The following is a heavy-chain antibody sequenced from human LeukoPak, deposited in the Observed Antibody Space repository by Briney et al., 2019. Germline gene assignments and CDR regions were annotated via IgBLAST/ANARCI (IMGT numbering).Heavy chain of an antibody. J-gene: IGHJ4*02. CDR2: IYYSGST. CDR1: GGSISSGDYY. V-gene: IGHV4-61*08. Sequence: PSETLSLTCTVSGGSISSGDYYWSWIRQPPGKGLEWIGYIYYSGSTNYNPSLKSRVTISVDTSKNQFSLKLSSVTAADTAVYYCARVRIAAAGSGNTLFDYWGQGTLVTVSS. CDR3: ARVRIAAAGSGNTLFDY. D-gene: IGHD6-13*01.